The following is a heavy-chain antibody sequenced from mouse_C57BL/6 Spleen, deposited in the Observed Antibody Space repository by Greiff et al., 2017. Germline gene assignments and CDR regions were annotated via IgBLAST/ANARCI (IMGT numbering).Heavy chain of an antibody. D-gene: IGHD1-1*01. CDR2: IYPSDSYT. CDR3: TVITTVVEEWFAY. J-gene: IGHJ3*01. CDR1: GYTFTSYW. Sequence: QVQLQQPGAELVRPGASVKLSCKASGYTFTSYWINWVKQRPGQGLEWIGNIYPSDSYTNYNQKFKDKATLTVDKSSSTAYMQLSSPTSEDSAVYYCTVITTVVEEWFAYWGQGTLVTASA. V-gene: IGHV1-69*02.